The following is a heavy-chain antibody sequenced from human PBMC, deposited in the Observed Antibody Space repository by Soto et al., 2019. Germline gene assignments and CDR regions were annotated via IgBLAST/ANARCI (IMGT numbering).Heavy chain of an antibody. Sequence: EVQLVESGGGLVKPGGSLRLSCAASGFTFSRYSMNWVRQAPGKGLEWVSSISSSSSYISYQDSVKGSFTLSRDNAKNTLYRQMKSVRAEDTAVYYCAREDDYGDWGSHYGMDVWGQGTTVTVSS. CDR1: GFTFSRYS. CDR3: AREDDYGDWGSHYGMDV. D-gene: IGHD4-17*01. CDR2: ISSSSSYI. J-gene: IGHJ6*02. V-gene: IGHV3-21*01.